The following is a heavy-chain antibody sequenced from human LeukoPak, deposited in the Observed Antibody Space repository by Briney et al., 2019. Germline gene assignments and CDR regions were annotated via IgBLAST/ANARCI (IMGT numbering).Heavy chain of an antibody. Sequence: GGSLSLSCAASGFTFSSYGMGWVRQAPGKGLEGVSAISGSGGSTYYADSVKGRFTISRDNSKNTLYLQMNSPSREDTSIYYCARRGPYFDYWGQGIMVTVSS. D-gene: IGHD3-10*01. CDR1: GFTFSSYG. CDR2: ISGSGGST. J-gene: IGHJ4*02. V-gene: IGHV3-23*01. CDR3: ARRGPYFDY.